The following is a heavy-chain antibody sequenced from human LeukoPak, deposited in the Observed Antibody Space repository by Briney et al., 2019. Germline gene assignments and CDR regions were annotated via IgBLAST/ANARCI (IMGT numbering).Heavy chain of an antibody. V-gene: IGHV3-20*01. CDR1: GFTFYDYG. D-gene: IGHD5-24*01. CDR3: ARVGGYNLEGWFDP. CDR2: INWNGGST. Sequence: GGSLRLSCAASGFTFYDYGMSWVRQAPGKGLEWVSGINWNGGSTGYADSVKGRFTISRDNAKNSLYLQMNSLRAEDTALYHCARVGGYNLEGWFDPWGQGTLVTVSS. J-gene: IGHJ5*02.